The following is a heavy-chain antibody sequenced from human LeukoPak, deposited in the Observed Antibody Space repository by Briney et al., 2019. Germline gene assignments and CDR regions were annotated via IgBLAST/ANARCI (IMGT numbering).Heavy chain of an antibody. Sequence: SETLSLTCAVYGGSFSGYYWSWIRQPPGKGLEWIGEINHSGSTNYNPSLMSRVTISVDTSKNQFSLKLSSVTAADTAVYYCARGAYYDFWSGYPKYNWFDPWGQGTLVTVSS. D-gene: IGHD3-3*01. CDR3: ARGAYYDFWSGYPKYNWFDP. V-gene: IGHV4-34*01. CDR1: GGSFSGYY. CDR2: INHSGST. J-gene: IGHJ5*02.